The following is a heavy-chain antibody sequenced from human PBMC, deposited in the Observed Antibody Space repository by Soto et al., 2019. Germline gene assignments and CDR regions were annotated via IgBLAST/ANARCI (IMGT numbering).Heavy chain of an antibody. V-gene: IGHV1-69*01. J-gene: IGHJ4*02. CDR3: ARDLEFRDGNISHLDY. Sequence: QVQLVQSGAEVKKPGSSVKVSCKASGGTFSSHVFNWVRQAPGQGLEWMGGIMPIIGTANYAQKFQGRVTITEDESTSTAYMELSSLRSEDTAVYYCARDLEFRDGNISHLDYGGQGTLVTVSS. CDR1: GGTFSSHV. D-gene: IGHD3-10*01. CDR2: IMPIIGTA.